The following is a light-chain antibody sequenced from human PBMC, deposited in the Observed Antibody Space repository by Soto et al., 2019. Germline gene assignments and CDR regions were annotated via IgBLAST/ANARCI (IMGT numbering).Light chain of an antibody. CDR3: SSYAGSNNYV. V-gene: IGLV2-8*01. Sequence: QSALAQPASVSGSRGQSITISCTGTSSDVGRYNYVSWYQQHPGKAPKLMIYEVSKRPSGVPDRFSGSKSGNTASLTVSGLQAEDEADYYCSSYAGSNNYVFGSGTKLTVL. CDR1: SSDVGRYNY. CDR2: EVS. J-gene: IGLJ1*01.